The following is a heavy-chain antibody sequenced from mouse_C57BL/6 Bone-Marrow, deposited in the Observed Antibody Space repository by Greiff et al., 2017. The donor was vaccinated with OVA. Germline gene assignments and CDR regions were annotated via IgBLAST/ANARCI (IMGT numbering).Heavy chain of an antibody. CDR3: ARHYSNSFAY. D-gene: IGHD2-5*01. J-gene: IGHJ3*01. Sequence: QVQLQQPGAELVKPGASVKLSCKASGYTFTSYWMQWVKQRPGQGLEWIGEIDPSDSYTTYNQKFKGKATLTVATSASTAYVQLSSLTSEDAAVYYCARHYSNSFAYWGQGTLVTVSA. V-gene: IGHV1-50*01. CDR1: GYTFTSYW. CDR2: IDPSDSYT.